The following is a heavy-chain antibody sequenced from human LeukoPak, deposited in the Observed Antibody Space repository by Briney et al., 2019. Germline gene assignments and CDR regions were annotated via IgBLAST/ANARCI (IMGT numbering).Heavy chain of an antibody. D-gene: IGHD6-13*01. V-gene: IGHV3-7*01. Sequence: GGSLRLSCAASGFTYSSYWMSWVRQPPGRGLEGVANMKYDGSEKYYVDSVKGRFTISRDNAKNSLYLQMNSLRAEDTAVYYCARDIEAAGLFLDYWGQGTLVTVSS. CDR3: ARDIEAAGLFLDY. J-gene: IGHJ4*02. CDR1: GFTYSSYW. CDR2: MKYDGSEK.